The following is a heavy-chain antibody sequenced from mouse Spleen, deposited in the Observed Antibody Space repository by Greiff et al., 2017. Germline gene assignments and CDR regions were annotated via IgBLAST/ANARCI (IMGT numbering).Heavy chain of an antibody. CDR3: ARYDGNYSPWFAY. CDR1: GYTFTDYY. D-gene: IGHD2-3*01. CDR2: INPNNGGT. J-gene: IGHJ3*01. V-gene: IGHV1-26*01. Sequence: VQLQQSGPELVKPGASVKISCKASGYTFTDYYMNWVKQSHGKSLEWIGDINPNNGGTSYNQKFKGKATLTVDKSSSTAYMELRSLTSEDSAVYYCARYDGNYSPWFAYWGQGTLVTVSA.